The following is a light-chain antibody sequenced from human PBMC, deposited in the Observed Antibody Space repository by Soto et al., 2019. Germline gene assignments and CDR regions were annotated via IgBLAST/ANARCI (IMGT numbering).Light chain of an antibody. J-gene: IGLJ1*01. CDR1: SSDVGGYNY. Sequence: QSVLTQPASVSGSPGQSITISCTGTSSDVGGYNYVSWYQQHPGKAPKLMIYDVSNRPSGVSNRFSGSKSGNTASLTISGLQAEDEADYYCSSYTSSSLPVFATGPKVTVL. CDR3: SSYTSSSLPV. V-gene: IGLV2-14*03. CDR2: DVS.